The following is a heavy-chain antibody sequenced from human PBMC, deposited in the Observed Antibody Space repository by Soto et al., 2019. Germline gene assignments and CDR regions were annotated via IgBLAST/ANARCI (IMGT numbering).Heavy chain of an antibody. CDR3: ARGWDDFWSGYYTDAFDI. D-gene: IGHD3-3*01. CDR2: ITGGGSNK. V-gene: IGHV3-30-3*01. J-gene: IGHJ3*02. Sequence: PGGSLRLSCAASGFTFSSYAMHWVRQAPGKGLEWVSAITGGGSNKYYADSVKGRFTISRDNSKNTLYLQMNSLRAEDTAVYYCARGWDDFWSGYYTDAFDIWGQGTMVTVSS. CDR1: GFTFSSYA.